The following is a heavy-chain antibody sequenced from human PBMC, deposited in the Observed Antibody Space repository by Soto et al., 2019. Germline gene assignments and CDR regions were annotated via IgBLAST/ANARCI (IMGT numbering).Heavy chain of an antibody. D-gene: IGHD3-3*01. J-gene: IGHJ5*02. CDR1: GYNFNIYG. CDR3: ARDPHEYWTSYWFDP. Sequence: ASVKVSCKASGYNFNIYGINWVRQAPGQGLELMVWISAYDGKTTYAEKFQGRVTMTTDASTSTAYMELRSLRSDDTAVYYCARDPHEYWTSYWFDPWGQGSLVTVSS. CDR2: ISAYDGKT. V-gene: IGHV1-18*01.